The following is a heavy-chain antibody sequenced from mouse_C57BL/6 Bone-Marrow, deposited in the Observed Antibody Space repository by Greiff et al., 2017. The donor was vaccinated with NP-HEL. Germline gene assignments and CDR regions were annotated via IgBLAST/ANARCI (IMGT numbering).Heavy chain of an antibody. CDR1: GYTFTSYW. CDR3: AKYDYAYYYAMDY. CDR2: IYPGSGST. J-gene: IGHJ4*01. Sequence: QVQLKQPGAELVKPGASVKMSCKASGYTFTSYWITWVKQRPGQGLEWIGDIYPGSGSTNYNEKFKSKATLTVDTSSSTAYMQLSSLTSEDSAVYYCAKYDYAYYYAMDYWGQGTSVTVSS. D-gene: IGHD2-4*01. V-gene: IGHV1-55*01.